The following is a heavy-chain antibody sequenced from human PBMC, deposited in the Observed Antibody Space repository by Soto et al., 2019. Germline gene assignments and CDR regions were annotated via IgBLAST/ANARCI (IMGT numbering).Heavy chain of an antibody. CDR3: GRDVRNWGSGSYSYEN. CDR1: GFSFSSYW. CDR2: INQDGSEK. V-gene: IGHV3-7*04. J-gene: IGHJ4*02. Sequence: HPGGSLRLSCAASGFSFSSYWMSWVRQAPGKGLEWVANINQDGSEKNYADSVKGRLTISRDNGKNSLYLQMTSLRAEDTAVYFCGRDVRNWGSGSYSYENWGQGTLVTVSS. D-gene: IGHD1-26*01.